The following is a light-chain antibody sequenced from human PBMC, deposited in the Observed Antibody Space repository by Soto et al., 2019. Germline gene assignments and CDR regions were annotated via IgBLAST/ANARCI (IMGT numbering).Light chain of an antibody. CDR1: QSVSNN. J-gene: IGKJ4*01. Sequence: EIVMTQSPATLSLSPCDRATVPCRASQSVSNNLAWYQQKAGQAPRLLIYGASTRATGIPARFSGSGYETEFTLTISSLQSEDFAVYYCQQYNNWPLTFGGGTKVDI. CDR3: QQYNNWPLT. V-gene: IGKV3-15*01. CDR2: GAS.